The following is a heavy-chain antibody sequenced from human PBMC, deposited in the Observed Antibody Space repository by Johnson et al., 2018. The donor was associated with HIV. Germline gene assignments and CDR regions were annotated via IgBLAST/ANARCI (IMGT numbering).Heavy chain of an antibody. CDR3: ASGDDDGF. J-gene: IGHJ4*03. D-gene: IGHD5-12*01. CDR2: IKQDGSEK. Sequence: EVQLVESGGGVVQPGRSLRLSCAASGFTFSSYAMHWVRQAPGKGLEWVANIKQDGSEKYYVDSVKGRFTISRDNAKNTLYLQMNSLRPEDTAVYYCASGDDDGFWGRGTLVTVSS. V-gene: IGHV3-7*01. CDR1: GFTFSSYA.